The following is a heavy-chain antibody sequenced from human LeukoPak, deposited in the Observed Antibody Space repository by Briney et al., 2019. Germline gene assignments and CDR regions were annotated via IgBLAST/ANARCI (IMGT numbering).Heavy chain of an antibody. CDR2: IKGDGIST. D-gene: IGHD3-3*01. J-gene: IGHJ4*02. CDR3: AKDHYWSIDY. V-gene: IGHV3-74*01. CDR1: GFYFSSNW. Sequence: GGSLRLSCAASGFYFSSNWMHWVRHAPGQGLVWVSRIKGDGISTNYADSVRGRFTISRDIAKNTLYLQMNSLRAEDTGVYYCAKDHYWSIDYWGRGTLVTVSS.